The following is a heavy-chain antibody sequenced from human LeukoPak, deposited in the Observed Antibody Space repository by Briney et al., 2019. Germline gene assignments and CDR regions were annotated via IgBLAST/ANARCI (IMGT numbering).Heavy chain of an antibody. CDR3: ARGHPGGWYFFDH. V-gene: IGHV4-4*07. Sequence: SETLSLTCTVSGGSIGSYYWTWIRQPAGKGLDWIGRIYFTGNTDYNPSLQSRVTMSVDTSNNVFSLKLRSVTAADTAIYYCARGHPGGWYFFDHWGQGTLVSVSS. CDR1: GGSIGSYY. CDR2: IYFTGNT. J-gene: IGHJ4*02. D-gene: IGHD6-19*01.